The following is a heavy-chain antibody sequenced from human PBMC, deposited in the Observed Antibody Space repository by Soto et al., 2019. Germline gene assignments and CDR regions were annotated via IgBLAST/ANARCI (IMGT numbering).Heavy chain of an antibody. J-gene: IGHJ4*02. Sequence: GESLKISCKGSGYTFTSYSIGWVRQMPGKGLEWMGIIYASDSDTRYSPSFQRQVTISVDKSISTAYLHWTSLKASDTAIYYCASAMKYSYGYYWGKGTLVTVSS. CDR3: ASAMKYSYGYY. CDR2: IYASDSDT. CDR1: GYTFTSYS. D-gene: IGHD5-18*01. V-gene: IGHV5-51*01.